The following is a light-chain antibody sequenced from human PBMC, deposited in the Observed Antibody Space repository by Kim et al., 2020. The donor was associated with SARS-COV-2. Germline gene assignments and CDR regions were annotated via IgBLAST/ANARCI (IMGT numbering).Light chain of an antibody. CDR1: QDISTW. J-gene: IGKJ4*01. CDR2: AAS. CDR3: QQANNFPLT. V-gene: IGKV1-12*01. Sequence: DIQMTQSPSSVSASVGVRVTITCRASQDISTWLAWYQQRPGKVPKLLIYAASSLQSGVPSRFSGSGSGTDFTLTISSLQPEDFATYYCQQANNFPLTFGGGTKLEI.